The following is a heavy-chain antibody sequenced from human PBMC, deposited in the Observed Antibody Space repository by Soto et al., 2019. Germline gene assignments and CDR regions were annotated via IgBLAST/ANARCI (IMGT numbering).Heavy chain of an antibody. D-gene: IGHD2-15*01. CDR2: IYYSGST. V-gene: IGHV4-59*01. J-gene: IGHJ6*03. CDR3: SCAAVVSWRHSNPSYYFYDMDV. CDR1: GGSISSYY. Sequence: SETLSLTCTVSGGSISSYYWSWIRQPPGKGLEWIGYIYYSGSTNYNPSLKSRVTISVDTSKNQFSLKLSSVTAAETAVYCCSCAAVVSWRHSNPSYYFYDMDVWGKGTTVTVSS.